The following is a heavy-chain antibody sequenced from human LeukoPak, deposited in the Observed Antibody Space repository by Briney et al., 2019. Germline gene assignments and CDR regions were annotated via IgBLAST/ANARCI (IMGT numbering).Heavy chain of an antibody. CDR2: IYPGDSDT. CDR1: GYSFTNYW. Sequence: GESLKISCEGSGYSFTNYWVGWVRQMPGKGLEWMGIIYPGDSDTRYSPSFQGQVTISADKSISTAYLQWSSLKASDTAMYYCATPPMSGAPGYWGQGTLVTVSS. CDR3: ATPPMSGAPGY. V-gene: IGHV5-51*01. J-gene: IGHJ4*02. D-gene: IGHD3-10*02.